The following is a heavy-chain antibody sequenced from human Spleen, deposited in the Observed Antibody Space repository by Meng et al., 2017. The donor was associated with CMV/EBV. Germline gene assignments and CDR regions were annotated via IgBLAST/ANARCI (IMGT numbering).Heavy chain of an antibody. CDR3: ARILYGGNPPFDY. V-gene: IGHV1-2*02. CDR1: GYTFTGHY. J-gene: IGHJ4*02. Sequence: ASVKVSCKASGYTFTGHYIHWVRQAPGQGLEWMGWVNSNSGDTNYAQKFQGRVTMTRDTSISTAYMELSRLTSDDTAIYFCARILYGGNPPFDYWGQGTLVTVSS. CDR2: VNSNSGDT. D-gene: IGHD4-23*01.